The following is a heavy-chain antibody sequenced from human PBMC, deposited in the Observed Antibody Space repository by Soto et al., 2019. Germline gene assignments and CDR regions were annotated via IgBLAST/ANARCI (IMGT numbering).Heavy chain of an antibody. Sequence: PGGSLRLSCATSGFSFNDYASYWVRHAPGQGLEWVAIISSDGHHQFYLDNLRGRFTVSRDNSKNTLYLQMNSLRPEDTAVYYCSRGTYYPQSSGLHADYWGPGTVVTVSS. D-gene: IGHD3-22*01. CDR2: ISSDGHHQ. J-gene: IGHJ4*02. CDR3: SRGTYYPQSSGLHADY. CDR1: GFSFNDYA. V-gene: IGHV3-30*03.